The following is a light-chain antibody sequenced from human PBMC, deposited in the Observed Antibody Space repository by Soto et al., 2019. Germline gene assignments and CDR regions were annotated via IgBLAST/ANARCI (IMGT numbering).Light chain of an antibody. V-gene: IGKV3-11*01. Sequence: EIVLTQSPATLSLSPGERANLSCRASQSVSNYLAWFQQKPGQAPRLLIYDASNRATGIPARCSGSGSGTDFTLTISILEPEDFAVYYCQQRSSWPLLTFGGGTKLEI. J-gene: IGKJ4*01. CDR1: QSVSNY. CDR2: DAS. CDR3: QQRSSWPLLT.